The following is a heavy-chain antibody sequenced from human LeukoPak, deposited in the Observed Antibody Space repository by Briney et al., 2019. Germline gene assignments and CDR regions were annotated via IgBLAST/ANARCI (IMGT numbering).Heavy chain of an antibody. CDR2: IYSGGST. D-gene: IGHD6-19*01. CDR1: GFTVSSNY. V-gene: IGHV3-53*01. J-gene: IGHJ4*02. CDR3: ARGLSSGWPSLTLDY. Sequence: GGSLRLSCTASGFTVSSNYMSWVRQAPGKGLEWVSVIYSGGSTYYADSVKGRFTISRDNSKNTLYLQMNSLRAEDTAVYYCARGLSSGWPSLTLDYWGQGTLVTVSS.